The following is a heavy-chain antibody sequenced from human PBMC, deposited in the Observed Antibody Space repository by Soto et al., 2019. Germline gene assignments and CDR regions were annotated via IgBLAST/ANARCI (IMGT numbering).Heavy chain of an antibody. CDR3: ARATYYYDSSGYSDRVLDY. J-gene: IGHJ4*02. CDR2: IYYSGNT. CDR1: GGSISSGGYY. D-gene: IGHD3-22*01. Sequence: SETLSLTCTVSGGSISSGGYYWSWIRQHPGKGLEWIGYIYYSGNTYYNPSLKSRVTISVDTSKNQYSLKLSSVTAADTAVYYCARATYYYDSSGYSDRVLDYWGQGTLVTVSS. V-gene: IGHV4-31*03.